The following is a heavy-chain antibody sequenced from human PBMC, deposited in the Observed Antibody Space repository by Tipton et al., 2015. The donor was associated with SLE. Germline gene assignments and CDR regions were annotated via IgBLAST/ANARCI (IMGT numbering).Heavy chain of an antibody. CDR2: IYYSGTT. CDR1: GDSIISSY. J-gene: IGHJ4*02. V-gene: IGHV4-59*01. Sequence: TLSLTCAVSGDSIISSYWSWIRQPPGKGLEWIGYIYYSGTTNYNPSLKSRVTISVDTSKNQVSLKLSSVTAADTAVYYCARQHSGEVWGSYRYNDFWGQGTLVTVSS. D-gene: IGHD3-16*02. CDR3: ARQHSGEVWGSYRYNDF.